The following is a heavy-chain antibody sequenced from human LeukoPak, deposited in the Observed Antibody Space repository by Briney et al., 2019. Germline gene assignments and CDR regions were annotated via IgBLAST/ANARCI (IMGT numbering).Heavy chain of an antibody. D-gene: IGHD3-16*01. CDR3: ANSFLGGGEFLPDY. CDR2: ISGNGGRT. CDR1: GFNFRIYA. Sequence: GGSLRLSCAASGFNFRIYAMTWVRQAPGKGLEWVSVISGNGGRTYYADSVKGRFTISRDNSKNTLYLQMHSLRAEDTAVYYCANSFLGGGEFLPDYWGQGTLVTVPS. J-gene: IGHJ4*02. V-gene: IGHV3-23*01.